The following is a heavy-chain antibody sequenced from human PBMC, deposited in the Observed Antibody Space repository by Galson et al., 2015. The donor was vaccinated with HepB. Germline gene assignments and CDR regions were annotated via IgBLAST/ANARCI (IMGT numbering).Heavy chain of an antibody. D-gene: IGHD6-13*01. CDR2: IYYSGST. V-gene: IGHV4-31*03. J-gene: IGHJ3*02. CDR1: GGSISSGGYY. Sequence: TLSLTCTVSGGSISSGGYYWSWIRQHPGKGLEWIGYIYYSGSTYYNPSLKSRVTISVDTSKNQFSLKLSSVTAADTAVYYCARDMGYSSTRGGYAFDIWGQGTMVTVSS. CDR3: ARDMGYSSTRGGYAFDI.